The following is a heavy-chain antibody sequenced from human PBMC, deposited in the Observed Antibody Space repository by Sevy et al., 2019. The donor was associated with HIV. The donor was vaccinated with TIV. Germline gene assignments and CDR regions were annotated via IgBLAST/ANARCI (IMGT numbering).Heavy chain of an antibody. D-gene: IGHD1-7*01. J-gene: IGHJ3*02. CDR2: IYHSGNT. Sequence: SETSLTCAVSGYSISSDDYWVWIRQPPGKGLEWIGNIYHSGNTYYNPSLKSRVTMSLDTSMNQFSLRLTSVTAADTAVYYCARTLRGNFETRATAFNIWGQGTMVTVSS. V-gene: IGHV4-38-2*01. CDR1: GYSISSDDY. CDR3: ARTLRGNFETRATAFNI.